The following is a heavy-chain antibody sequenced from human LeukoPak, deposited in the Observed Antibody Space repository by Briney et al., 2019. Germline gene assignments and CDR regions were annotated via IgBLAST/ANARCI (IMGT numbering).Heavy chain of an antibody. Sequence: GGSLRLSCAASGFTFSSYSMNWVRLAPGKGLEWVSSISSSSSYIYYVDSVKGRFTISRDNAKNSLYLQMNSLRAEDTAVYYCARGISYFDYWGQGTLVTVSS. D-gene: IGHD5-18*01. CDR1: GFTFSSYS. J-gene: IGHJ4*02. CDR3: ARGISYFDY. CDR2: ISSSSSYI. V-gene: IGHV3-21*01.